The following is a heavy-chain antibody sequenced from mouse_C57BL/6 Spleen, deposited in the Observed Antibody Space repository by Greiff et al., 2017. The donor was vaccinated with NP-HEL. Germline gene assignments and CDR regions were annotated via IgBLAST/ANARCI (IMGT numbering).Heavy chain of an antibody. CDR2: IYPYNGVS. V-gene: IGHV1-31*01. CDR3: ARLSYYYGSDDFDY. Sequence: EVKLMESGPELVKPGASVKISCKASGYSFTGSYMHWVKQSHGNILDWIGYIYPYNGVSSYNQKFKGKATLTVDKSSSTAYMELRSLTSEDSAVYYCARLSYYYGSDDFDYWGQGTTLTVSS. D-gene: IGHD1-1*01. CDR1: GYSFTGSY. J-gene: IGHJ2*01.